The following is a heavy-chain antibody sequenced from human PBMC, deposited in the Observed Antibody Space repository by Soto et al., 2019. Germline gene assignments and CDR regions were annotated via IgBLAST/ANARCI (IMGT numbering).Heavy chain of an antibody. J-gene: IGHJ6*02. D-gene: IGHD3-3*01. CDR1: GGTFSSYA. Sequence: QVQLVQSGAEVKKPGSSVKVSCKASGGTFSSYAISWVRQAPGQGLEWMGGSIPIFGTANYAQKFQGRVTITTDESTSTAYMELSSLRSEDTAVYYCARDRVDDFWCGYSGYYGMDVWGQGTTVTVSS. CDR3: ARDRVDDFWCGYSGYYGMDV. V-gene: IGHV1-69*01. CDR2: SIPIFGTA.